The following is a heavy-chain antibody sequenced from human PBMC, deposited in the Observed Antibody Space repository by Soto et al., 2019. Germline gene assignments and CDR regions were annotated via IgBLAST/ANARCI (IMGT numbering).Heavy chain of an antibody. CDR3: ARDAFCGSGTCRVGHWFDP. D-gene: IGHD2-21*01. CDR2: VNHRGSA. Sequence: SETLSLTCGVSGGPLSGVCWSWIRQPPGKGLEWIGGVNHRGSANYNPSLESRVTMSVDTSKSQFSLKLTSVTAADSAVYYCARDAFCGSGTCRVGHWFDPWGPGTLVTVSS. CDR1: GGPLSGVC. J-gene: IGHJ5*02. V-gene: IGHV4-34*01.